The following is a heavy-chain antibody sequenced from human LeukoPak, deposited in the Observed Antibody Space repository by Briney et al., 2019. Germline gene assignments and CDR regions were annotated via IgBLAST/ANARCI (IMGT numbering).Heavy chain of an antibody. CDR3: ARDSDSSGYSFDY. V-gene: IGHV3-66*01. J-gene: IGHJ4*02. Sequence: GGSLRLSCAASGFTVSSNYMSWVRQAPGKGLEWVSVIYSGGSTYYADSVKGRFTISRDNSKNTLYLQMNSLRAEDTAVYYCARDSDSSGYSFDYWGQGTLVTVSS. CDR1: GFTVSSNY. CDR2: IYSGGST. D-gene: IGHD3-22*01.